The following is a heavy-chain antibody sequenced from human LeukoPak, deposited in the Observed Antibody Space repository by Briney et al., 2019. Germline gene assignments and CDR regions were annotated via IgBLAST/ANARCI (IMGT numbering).Heavy chain of an antibody. CDR1: GFTLSRFA. J-gene: IGHJ6*03. CDR3: VRNPDDPSYFYYMDV. V-gene: IGHV3-30*01. Sequence: HPGGSLRLSCAASGFTLSRFAMHWVRQAPGKGLEWVALISYDGGKKWYADSVKGRFSISRDNSKNTLSLQMNSLTGEDTAVYYCVRNPDDPSYFYYMDVWGNGTTVTVSS. CDR2: ISYDGGKK.